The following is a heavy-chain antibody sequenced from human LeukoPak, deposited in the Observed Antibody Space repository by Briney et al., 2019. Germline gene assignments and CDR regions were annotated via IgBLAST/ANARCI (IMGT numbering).Heavy chain of an antibody. Sequence: PSETLSLTCTVSGYSISSGDYWGWIRQPPGKGLEWIGSIYHSGSTNYNPSLKSRVTISVDTSKNQFSLKLSSVTAADTAVYYCARRRSRYYHGSGRVQGGYFDYWGQGTLVTVSS. CDR2: IYHSGST. D-gene: IGHD3-10*01. V-gene: IGHV4-38-2*02. CDR1: GYSISSGDY. CDR3: ARRRSRYYHGSGRVQGGYFDY. J-gene: IGHJ4*02.